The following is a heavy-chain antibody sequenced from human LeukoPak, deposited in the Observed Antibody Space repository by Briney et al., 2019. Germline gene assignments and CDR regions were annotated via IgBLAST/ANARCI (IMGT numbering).Heavy chain of an antibody. V-gene: IGHV3-23*01. CDR2: ISGSGGGT. J-gene: IGHJ4*02. D-gene: IGHD3-10*01. CDR3: AKHGVWFGELHSYYFDY. CDR1: GFTFSSYA. Sequence: GGSLRLSCAASGFTFSSYAMSWARQAPGKGLERVSAISGSGGGTYYADSVKGRFTISRDNSKNTLYLQMNSLRAEDTAVYYCAKHGVWFGELHSYYFDYWGQGTLVTVSS.